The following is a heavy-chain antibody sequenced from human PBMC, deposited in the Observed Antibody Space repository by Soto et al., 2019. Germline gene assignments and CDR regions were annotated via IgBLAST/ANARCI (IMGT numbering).Heavy chain of an antibody. CDR2: IYYSGST. Sequence: PSETLSLTCTVSGGSISSSSHYWGWIRQPPGKGLEWIGSIYYSGSTNYNPSLKSRVTISVDTSKNQFSLKLSSVTAADTAVYYCARAALMITFGGVIVDWGQGTLVTVSS. CDR1: GGSISSSSHY. CDR3: ARAALMITFGGVIVD. D-gene: IGHD3-16*02. V-gene: IGHV4-39*07. J-gene: IGHJ4*02.